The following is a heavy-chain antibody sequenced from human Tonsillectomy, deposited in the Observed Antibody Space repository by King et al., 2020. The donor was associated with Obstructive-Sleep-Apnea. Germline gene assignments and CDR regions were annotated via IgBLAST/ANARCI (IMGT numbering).Heavy chain of an antibody. CDR2: ISHDGNNK. V-gene: IGHV3-30*18. J-gene: IGHJ3*02. CDR3: VKDEIYDSSVQEAFDI. CDR1: GVTFSTYG. Sequence: VQLVESGGGVGQPGRSLRLSCAASGVTFSTYGMHWVRQAPGKGLKWVAVISHDGNNKFYADSVKGRFTISRDNSKNTVYLQMNSLTAEETAVYHCVKDEIYDSSVQEAFDIWGQGTMVTVSS. D-gene: IGHD3-22*01.